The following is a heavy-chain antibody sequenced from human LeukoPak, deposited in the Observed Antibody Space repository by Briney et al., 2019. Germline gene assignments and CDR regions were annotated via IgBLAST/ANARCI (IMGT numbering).Heavy chain of an antibody. V-gene: IGHV3-21*01. Sequence: GGSLRLSCAASGFTFSSYSMNWVRQAPGKGLEWVSSISTSSSYIYYADSVKGRFTISRDNAKNSLYLQMNSLRAEDTAVYYCARGPGNWNPYYWGQGTLVTVSS. CDR1: GFTFSSYS. CDR2: ISTSSSYI. J-gene: IGHJ4*02. D-gene: IGHD1-20*01. CDR3: ARGPGNWNPYY.